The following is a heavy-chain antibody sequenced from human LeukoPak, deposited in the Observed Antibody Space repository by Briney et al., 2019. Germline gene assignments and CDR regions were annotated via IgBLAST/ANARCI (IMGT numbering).Heavy chain of an antibody. J-gene: IGHJ4*02. Sequence: ASVKVSCKASGYSFTGYYIHWVRQAPGQGLEWMGWINPNSGGTNYAQKFQGRVTMTRDTSISTAYMELSRLRSDDTAVYFCARDKGSGYDYYFDYWGRGTLVTVSS. CDR1: GYSFTGYY. CDR3: ARDKGSGYDYYFDY. D-gene: IGHD5-12*01. CDR2: INPNSGGT. V-gene: IGHV1-2*02.